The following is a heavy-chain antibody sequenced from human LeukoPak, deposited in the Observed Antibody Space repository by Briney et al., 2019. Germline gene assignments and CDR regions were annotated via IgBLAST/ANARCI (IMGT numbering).Heavy chain of an antibody. V-gene: IGHV4-30-4*01. CDR3: AGVGNGGYGGFDY. J-gene: IGHJ4*02. Sequence: SETLSLTCTVSSGSISSGDYYWSWIRQPPGKGLEWIGYISSSGTTYYNPSLRSRITISVDSSKSQFSLNLSSVTASDTAVYYCAGVGNGGYGGFDYWGQGTLVTVSS. D-gene: IGHD5-12*01. CDR1: SGSISSGDYY. CDR2: ISSSGTT.